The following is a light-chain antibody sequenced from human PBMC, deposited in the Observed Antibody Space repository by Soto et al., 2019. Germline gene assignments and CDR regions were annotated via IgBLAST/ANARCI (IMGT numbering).Light chain of an antibody. CDR2: EGT. J-gene: IGLJ2*01. CDR3: CSYAGYSTFVI. Sequence: QSALTQPASVSGSPGQSITISCTGTSSDVGSYNLVSWYQQNPGKAPKLMIYEGTKRPSGVSNRFSGSKSGNTASLTISGLQAEDEADYYCCSYAGYSTFVIFGGGTQLTVL. V-gene: IGLV2-23*03. CDR1: SSDVGSYNL.